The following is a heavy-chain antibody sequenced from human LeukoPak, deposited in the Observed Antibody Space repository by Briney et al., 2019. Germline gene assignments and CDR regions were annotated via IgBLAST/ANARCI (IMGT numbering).Heavy chain of an antibody. J-gene: IGHJ4*02. CDR3: AREGAGTGTFDY. Sequence: SETLSLTCSVSGXSISDFYGSWIRQPPGKGLEWIGYIYYGGSTNYIPSLKSRVSISVDTSKNQFSLRLSSVTAADTAVYYCAREGAGTGTFDYWGQGTLVTVSS. D-gene: IGHD6-19*01. V-gene: IGHV4-59*01. CDR2: IYYGGST. CDR1: GXSISDFY.